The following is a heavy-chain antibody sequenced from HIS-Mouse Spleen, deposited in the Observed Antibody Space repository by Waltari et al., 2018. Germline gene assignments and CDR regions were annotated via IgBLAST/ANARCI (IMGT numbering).Heavy chain of an antibody. Sequence: QLQLQESGPGLVKPSETLSLPCTVPGGPLSSSSYFWGWIRQPPGKGLEWIGSIYYSGSTYYNPSLKSRVTISVDTSKNQFSLKLSSVTAADTAVYYCAREIPYSSSWYDWYFDLWGRGTLVTVSS. D-gene: IGHD6-13*01. J-gene: IGHJ2*01. V-gene: IGHV4-39*07. CDR3: AREIPYSSSWYDWYFDL. CDR1: GGPLSSSSYF. CDR2: IYYSGST.